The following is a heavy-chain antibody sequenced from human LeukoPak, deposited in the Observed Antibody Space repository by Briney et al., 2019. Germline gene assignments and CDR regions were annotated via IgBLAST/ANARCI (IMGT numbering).Heavy chain of an antibody. D-gene: IGHD3-9*01. CDR2: IWYDGSNK. V-gene: IGHV3-33*01. CDR1: GFAFSSYG. J-gene: IGHJ4*02. CDR3: ARWRSASSSDWYVLDH. Sequence: GGSLRLSRAASGFAFSSYGVHYGVHWVRQAPGKGLEWVALIWYDGSNKYFADSVKGRFTISRDNSKNTVYLHMNSLRVEDTAVYYCARWRSASSSDWYVLDHWGQGTLVTVSS.